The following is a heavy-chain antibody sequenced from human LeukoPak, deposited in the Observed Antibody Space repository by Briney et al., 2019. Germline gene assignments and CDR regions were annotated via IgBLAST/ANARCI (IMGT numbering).Heavy chain of an antibody. CDR3: ARETYYYGSGSYVYFDL. CDR1: GYTSTGYY. Sequence: ASVKVSCKASGYTSTGYYMHWVRQATGQGVERMGWMNPNSGNTGYAQKFQGGVTMTRNTSISTAYMELSSLRSEDTAVYYCARETYYYGSGSYVYFDLWGRGTLVTVSS. J-gene: IGHJ2*01. D-gene: IGHD3-10*01. V-gene: IGHV1-8*02. CDR2: MNPNSGNT.